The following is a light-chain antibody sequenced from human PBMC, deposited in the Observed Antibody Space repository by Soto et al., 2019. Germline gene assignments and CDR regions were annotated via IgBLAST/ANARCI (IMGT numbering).Light chain of an antibody. J-gene: IGKJ2*01. Sequence: EIVMTQSPATLSVSPGERATLSCRASQSVSSYLAWYQQKPGLPPRLLIYDASTRATGIPDRFSGSWSGTAFTLTISSLPFADFAVYYCQQYSNWPPLYTFGRGTKLEIK. CDR2: DAS. CDR3: QQYSNWPPLYT. CDR1: QSVSSY. V-gene: IGKV3-15*01.